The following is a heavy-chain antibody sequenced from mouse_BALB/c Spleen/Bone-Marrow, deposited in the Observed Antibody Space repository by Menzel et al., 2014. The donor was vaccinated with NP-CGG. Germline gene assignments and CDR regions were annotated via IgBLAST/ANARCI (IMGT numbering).Heavy chain of an antibody. J-gene: IGHJ4*01. V-gene: IGHV2-9*02. Sequence: VKVVESGPGLVAPSQSLSITCTVSGFSLTTYGVHWVRQPPGKGLEWLGVIWAGGSTNYNSALMSRLSISKDYSKSQVFLKMNSLQTDDTAMYYCARYAMTTGVKEPQSPSPQ. CDR2: IWAGGST. CDR1: GFSLTTYG. CDR3: ARYAMTT.